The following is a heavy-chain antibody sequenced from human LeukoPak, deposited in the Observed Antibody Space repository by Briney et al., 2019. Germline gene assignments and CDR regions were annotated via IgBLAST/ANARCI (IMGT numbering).Heavy chain of an antibody. Sequence: GGSLRLSCAASGFTFSSYGMTWIRQAPGKGLEWVSSISNTGSSINYADSVKGRFNISRDNAKKSLYLQMNSLRAEDTAVYYCAREKIHFDSSGDYFDYYFYMDVWGKGTTVTISS. V-gene: IGHV3-21*04. J-gene: IGHJ6*03. CDR2: ISNTGSSI. D-gene: IGHD3-22*01. CDR1: GFTFSSYG. CDR3: AREKIHFDSSGDYFDYYFYMDV.